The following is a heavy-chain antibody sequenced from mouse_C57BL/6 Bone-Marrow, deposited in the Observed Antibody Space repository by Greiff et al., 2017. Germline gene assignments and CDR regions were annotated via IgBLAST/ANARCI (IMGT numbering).Heavy chain of an antibody. CDR2: LYPRSGNT. CDR3: ARHLLFFSYYAMDY. Sequence: VQLQQPGAELARPGASVKLSCKASGYTFTSYGIRWVKQRTGQGLEWIGELYPRSGNTYYNEKFKGKATLTADKTSSTAYMELRSLTSEDSAFYFCARHLLFFSYYAMDYWGQGTSVTVSS. V-gene: IGHV1-81*01. CDR1: GYTFTSYG. J-gene: IGHJ4*01. D-gene: IGHD2-10*01.